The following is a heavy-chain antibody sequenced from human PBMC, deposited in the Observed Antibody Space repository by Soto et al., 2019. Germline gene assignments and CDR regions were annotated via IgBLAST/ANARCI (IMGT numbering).Heavy chain of an antibody. CDR3: ARDGTTETTNYHYAMDV. CDR1: GFTFNTYH. CDR2: IHSGGSRI. J-gene: IGHJ6*02. V-gene: IGHV3-48*03. D-gene: IGHD4-17*01. Sequence: EVQLVESGGGLVQPGGSLILSCAASGFTFNTYHMNWVRQAPGKGLEWVSYIHSGGSRIYYADSVKGRFTISRDNSKNSLFLQMNSLRAEDTAVHYCARDGTTETTNYHYAMDVWGQGTTVTVSS.